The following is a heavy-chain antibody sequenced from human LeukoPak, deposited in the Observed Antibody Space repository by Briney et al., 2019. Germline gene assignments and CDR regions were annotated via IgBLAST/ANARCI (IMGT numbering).Heavy chain of an antibody. D-gene: IGHD5-12*01. CDR3: AKEDVDIVATTLYYFDY. V-gene: IGHV3-23*01. J-gene: IGHJ4*02. CDR1: EFTFSTYG. CDR2: ISGSGGST. Sequence: PGGSLRLSCAPSEFTFSTYGMSWVRQAPGKGLEWVSAISGSGGSTYYADSVKGRFTISRDNSKNTLYLQMNSLRAEDTAVYYCAKEDVDIVATTLYYFDYWGQGTLVTVSS.